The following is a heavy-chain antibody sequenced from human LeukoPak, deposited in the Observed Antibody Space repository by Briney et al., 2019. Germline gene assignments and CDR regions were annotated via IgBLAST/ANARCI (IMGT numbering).Heavy chain of an antibody. CDR1: GFTFNNYG. CDR3: ANGVTGYDFWWFDP. D-gene: IGHD3-3*01. CDR2: ISYDGTNK. Sequence: PGGSLRLSCAASGFTFNNYGMHWVRQAPGKGLEWVAVISYDGTNKYYADSVKGRFTISRDNSKNALYLQMNSLRPEDTAVYYCANGVTGYDFWWFDPWGQGTLVTVSS. V-gene: IGHV3-30*18. J-gene: IGHJ5*02.